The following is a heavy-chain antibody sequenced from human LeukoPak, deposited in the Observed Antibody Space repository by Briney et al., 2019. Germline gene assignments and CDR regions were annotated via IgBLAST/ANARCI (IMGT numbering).Heavy chain of an antibody. J-gene: IGHJ4*02. V-gene: IGHV1-18*01. D-gene: IGHD1-26*01. CDR3: ARGEVLHAPGRLLPFDY. Sequence: ASVKVSCKASGYTFTSYGISWVRQAPGQGLEWMGWISAYNGNTNYAQKLQGRVTMTTDTSTSTAYMELRSLRSDDTAVYYCARGEVLHAPGRLLPFDYWGQGTLVTVSS. CDR1: GYTFTSYG. CDR2: ISAYNGNT.